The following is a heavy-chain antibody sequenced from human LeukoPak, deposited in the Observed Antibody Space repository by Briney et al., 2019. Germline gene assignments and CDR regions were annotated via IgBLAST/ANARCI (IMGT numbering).Heavy chain of an antibody. V-gene: IGHV3-23*01. CDR1: GFTFSSYA. Sequence: QSGGSLRLSCAASGFTFSSYAMSWVRQAPGKGLGWVSAISGSGGSTYYADSVKGQFTISRDNSKNTLYLQMNSLRAEDTAVYYCAKDDVVTEYYFDYWGQGTLVTVSS. CDR2: ISGSGGST. CDR3: AKDDVVTEYYFDY. J-gene: IGHJ4*02. D-gene: IGHD2-21*02.